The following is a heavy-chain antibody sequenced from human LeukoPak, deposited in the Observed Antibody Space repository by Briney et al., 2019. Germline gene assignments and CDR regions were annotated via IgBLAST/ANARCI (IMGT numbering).Heavy chain of an antibody. V-gene: IGHV3-21*01. Sequence: PGGSLRLSCAASGFTFSAYSMNWVRQAPGMGLEWVPSISGSSSYIYYADSVKGRFTISRDNAKNSPYLQMNSLRAEDTAVYYCARDRLQDYWGQGTLVTVSS. D-gene: IGHD2-15*01. CDR3: ARDRLQDY. CDR1: GFTFSAYS. CDR2: ISGSSSYI. J-gene: IGHJ4*02.